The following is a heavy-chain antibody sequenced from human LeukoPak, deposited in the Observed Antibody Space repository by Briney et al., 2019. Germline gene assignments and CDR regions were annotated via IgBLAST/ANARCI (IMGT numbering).Heavy chain of an antibody. CDR1: GGSISSYY. CDR2: IYYSGST. J-gene: IGHJ4*02. V-gene: IGHV4-59*01. Sequence: PSETLSLTCTVSGGSISSYYWSWIRQPPGKRLEWIGYIYYSGSTNYNPSLKSRVTISVNTSKNQFSLKLSSVTAADTAVYYCARGYSSGSIDYWGQGTLVTVSS. CDR3: ARGYSSGSIDY. D-gene: IGHD6-19*01.